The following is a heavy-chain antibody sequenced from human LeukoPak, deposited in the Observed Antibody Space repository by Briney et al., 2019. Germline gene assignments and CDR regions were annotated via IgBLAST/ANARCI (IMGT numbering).Heavy chain of an antibody. CDR3: ASEAVYSSGWTSDY. V-gene: IGHV1-2*02. Sequence: ASVKVSCKASGYTFTGYYMHWVRQAPGQGLEWMGWINPNSGGTNYAQKFQGRVTMTRDTSISTAYMELSRLRSDDTAVYYCASEAVYSSGWTSDYWGQGTLVTVSS. CDR1: GYTFTGYY. CDR2: INPNSGGT. D-gene: IGHD6-19*01. J-gene: IGHJ4*02.